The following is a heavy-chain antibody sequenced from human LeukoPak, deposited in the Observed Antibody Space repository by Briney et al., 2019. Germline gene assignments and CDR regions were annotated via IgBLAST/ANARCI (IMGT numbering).Heavy chain of an antibody. CDR3: HFQYDSSGYYNGY. CDR1: GYTFTSYA. J-gene: IGHJ4*02. Sequence: ASVKVSCKASGYTFTSYAMNWVRQAPGQGLEWMGWINTNTGNATYAQGFTGRFVFSLDTSVSTAYLQISSLKAEDTAVYYCHFQYDSSGYYNGYWGQGTLVTVSS. CDR2: INTNTGNA. D-gene: IGHD3-22*01. V-gene: IGHV7-4-1*02.